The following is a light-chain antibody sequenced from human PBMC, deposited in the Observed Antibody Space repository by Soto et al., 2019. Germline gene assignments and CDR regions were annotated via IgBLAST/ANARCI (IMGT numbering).Light chain of an antibody. Sequence: EVAMTQSPATLSVSPGGRATLSCRASQSISGTLAWYQQKPGQAPRLLIYGASKRATGFPARFSGSGSGTDFTLTISSLQSEDFAVYYCQQYNNWPPWTFGQGTKVDIK. CDR3: QQYNNWPPWT. CDR1: QSISGT. CDR2: GAS. J-gene: IGKJ1*01. V-gene: IGKV3-15*01.